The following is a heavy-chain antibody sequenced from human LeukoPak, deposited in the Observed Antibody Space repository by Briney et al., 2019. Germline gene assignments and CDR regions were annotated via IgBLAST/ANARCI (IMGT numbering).Heavy chain of an antibody. J-gene: IGHJ6*03. CDR1: GYTFTSYG. D-gene: IGHD3-9*01. CDR2: ISAYNGNT. CDR3: ARGIGGRYFDWFPYLRENYYYYMDV. Sequence: ASVKVSCKASGYTFTSYGISWVRQAPGQGLEWMGWISAYNGNTNYAQKLQGRVTMTTDTSTSTAYMELRSLRSDDTAVYYCARGIGGRYFDWFPYLRENYYYYMDVWGKGTTVTVSS. V-gene: IGHV1-18*01.